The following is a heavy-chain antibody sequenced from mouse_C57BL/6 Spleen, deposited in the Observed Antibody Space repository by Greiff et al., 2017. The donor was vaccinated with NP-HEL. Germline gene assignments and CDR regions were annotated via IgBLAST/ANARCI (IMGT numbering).Heavy chain of an antibody. V-gene: IGHV1-64*01. CDR3: AVYYGYDAWFAY. J-gene: IGHJ3*01. CDR1: GYTFTSYW. D-gene: IGHD2-2*01. Sequence: QVQLQQPGAELVKPGASVKLSCKASGYTFTSYWMHWVKQRPGQGLEWIGMLHPNSGSTNYNAKFNSKATLTVDKSSSTAYMQLSSLTSEDSAVYYCAVYYGYDAWFAYWGQGTLVTVSA. CDR2: LHPNSGST.